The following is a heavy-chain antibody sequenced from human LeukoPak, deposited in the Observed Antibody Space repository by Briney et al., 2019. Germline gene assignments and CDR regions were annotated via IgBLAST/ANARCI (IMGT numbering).Heavy chain of an antibody. Sequence: ASVKVSCKASGYTFTGYYMHWVRQAPGQGLEWMGWINPNSGGTNYAQKFQGWVTMTRDTSISTAYMELSRLRSDDTAVYYCAIHLEVERRRPYYFDYWGQGTLVTVSS. J-gene: IGHJ4*02. CDR2: INPNSGGT. CDR1: GYTFTGYY. CDR3: AIHLEVERRRPYYFDY. V-gene: IGHV1-2*04. D-gene: IGHD1-1*01.